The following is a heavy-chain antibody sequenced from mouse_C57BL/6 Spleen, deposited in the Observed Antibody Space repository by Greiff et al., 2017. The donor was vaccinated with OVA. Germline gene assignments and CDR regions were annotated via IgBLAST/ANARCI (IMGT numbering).Heavy chain of an antibody. J-gene: IGHJ4*01. D-gene: IGHD1-1*01. Sequence: VKPGASVKISCKASGYAFSSSWMNWVKQRPGKGLEWIGRIYPGDGDTNYNGKFKGKATLTADKSSSTAYMQLSSLTSEDSAVYFCARSPVSYDYAMDYWGQGTSVTVSS. CDR2: IYPGDGDT. CDR1: GYAFSSSW. CDR3: ARSPVSYDYAMDY. V-gene: IGHV1-82*01.